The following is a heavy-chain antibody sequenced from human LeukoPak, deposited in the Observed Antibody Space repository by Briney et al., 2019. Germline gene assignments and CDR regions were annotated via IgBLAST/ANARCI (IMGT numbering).Heavy chain of an antibody. CDR3: AKDLETKYCIDY. J-gene: IGHJ4*02. V-gene: IGHV3-30*18. CDR1: GFTFRSSA. CDR2: ISWDGAGI. D-gene: IGHD2-8*02. Sequence: GSLRLSCVTSGFTFRSSAMHWVRQAPGRGLEWIAFISWDGAGIYYADSVKGRFTISRDTSKRTVSLQVDSLRAEDTAVYYCAKDLETKYCIDYWGQGALVTVSS.